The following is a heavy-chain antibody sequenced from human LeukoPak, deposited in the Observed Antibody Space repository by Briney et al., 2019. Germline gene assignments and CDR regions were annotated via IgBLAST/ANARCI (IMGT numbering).Heavy chain of an antibody. J-gene: IGHJ5*02. CDR3: ARVPYDYSSEKFDP. CDR1: GFTFNTYS. V-gene: IGHV3-48*01. D-gene: IGHD4-11*01. CDR2: ISSSSATE. Sequence: GSLRLSCEASGFTFNTYSMNWVRQAPGKGLERISYISSSSATEYYADSVKGRFTISRDNAKNSLYLQMNSLRAEDTAVYYCARVPYDYSSEKFDPWGQGTLVTVSS.